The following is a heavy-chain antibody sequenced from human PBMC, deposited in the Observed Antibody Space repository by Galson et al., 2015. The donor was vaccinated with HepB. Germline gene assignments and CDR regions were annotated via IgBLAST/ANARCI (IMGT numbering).Heavy chain of an antibody. CDR1: GFTFSNFA. CDR2: IGGCGTSA. J-gene: IGHJ4*02. V-gene: IGHV3-23*01. Sequence: SLRLSCAASGFTFSNFAMTWVRQAPGKGLEWVSAIGGCGTSAYYADSVKGRITISRDNFRDTVFLQIDSLRAEDTAMYYCAKGGWGTVLDYWGQGTLVTVSS. CDR3: AKGGWGTVLDY. D-gene: IGHD1-14*01.